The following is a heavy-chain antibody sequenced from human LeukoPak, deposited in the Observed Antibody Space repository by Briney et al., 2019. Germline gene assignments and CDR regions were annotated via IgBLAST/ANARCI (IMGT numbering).Heavy chain of an antibody. CDR2: INHSGST. D-gene: IGHD6-6*01. Sequence: SETLSLTCAVYGGSFSGYYWSWIRQPPGKGLEWIGEINHSGSTNYNPSLKSRVTISVGTSKNQFSLKLSSVTAADTAVYYCARSVGYSSSPSNWFDHWGQGTLVTVSS. CDR1: GGSFSGYY. J-gene: IGHJ5*02. V-gene: IGHV4-34*01. CDR3: ARSVGYSSSPSNWFDH.